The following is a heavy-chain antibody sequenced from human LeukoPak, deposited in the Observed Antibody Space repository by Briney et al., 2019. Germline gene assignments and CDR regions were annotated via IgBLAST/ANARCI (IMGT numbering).Heavy chain of an antibody. D-gene: IGHD3-22*01. CDR2: ISGSGGST. CDR1: GFIFSSYA. V-gene: IGHV3-23*01. Sequence: PGGSLRLSCAASGFIFSSYAMSWVRQAPGKGLEWVSSISGSGGSTYYADSVKGRFTISRDNSKNTLYLQMNSLRAEDTDVYYCAKVPGEPVYYYDSSGYYWFDYWGQGTLVTVSS. CDR3: AKVPGEPVYYYDSSGYYWFDY. J-gene: IGHJ4*02.